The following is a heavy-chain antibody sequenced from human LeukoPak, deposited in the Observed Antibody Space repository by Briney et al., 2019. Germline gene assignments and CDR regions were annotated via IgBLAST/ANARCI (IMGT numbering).Heavy chain of an antibody. CDR3: AKPFRLVQQLPRAVRSNDVFDI. CDR1: GFTFSNYA. Sequence: GGSLRLSCVASGFTFSNYAMSWVRQAPGKGLEWVSSISGSGGTTYYADSVKGRFTISSDNAKNTVYLQMNSLRAEDPAVYYCAKPFRLVQQLPRAVRSNDVFDIWGQGTMVTVSS. D-gene: IGHD6-13*01. CDR2: ISGSGGTT. V-gene: IGHV3-23*01. J-gene: IGHJ3*02.